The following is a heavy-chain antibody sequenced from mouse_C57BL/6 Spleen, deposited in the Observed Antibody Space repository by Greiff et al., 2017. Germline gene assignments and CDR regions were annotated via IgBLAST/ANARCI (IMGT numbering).Heavy chain of an antibody. CDR1: GFTFSSYA. CDR3: ARAPYYYGSSHWYFDV. V-gene: IGHV5-4*03. J-gene: IGHJ1*03. CDR2: ISDGGSYT. Sequence: EVKLMESGGGLVKPGGSLKLSCAASGFTFSSYAMSWVRQTPGKRLEWVATISDGGSYTYYPDNVKGRFTISRDTAKNNLYLPMSLLTSEDTAMXYCARAPYYYGSSHWYFDVWGTGTTVTVSS. D-gene: IGHD1-1*01.